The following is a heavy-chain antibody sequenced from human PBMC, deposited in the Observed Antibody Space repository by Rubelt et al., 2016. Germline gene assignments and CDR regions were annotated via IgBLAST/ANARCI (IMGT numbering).Heavy chain of an antibody. CDR1: GFTFSSYA. V-gene: IGHV3-23*01. CDR2: ISGNGGSD. J-gene: IGHJ3*02. CDR3: AKDLGILTDAFDI. D-gene: IGHD3-9*01. Sequence: EVQLLGSGGGLVQPGGSLRLSCAASGFTFSSYAMSWVRQAPGKGLEWGSAISGNGGSDYYADSVKGRCNLSRDNYKNTLYLQMNSLRDEDTAVYYCAKDLGILTDAFDIWGQGTMVTVSS.